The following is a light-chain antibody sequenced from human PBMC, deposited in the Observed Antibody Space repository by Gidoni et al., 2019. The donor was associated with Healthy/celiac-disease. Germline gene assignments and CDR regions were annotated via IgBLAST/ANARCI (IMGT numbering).Light chain of an antibody. CDR1: QRFSSY. Sequence: EIVLTQSPATLSLSPGERATLSCRASQRFSSYLAWYQRHPGQAPRLIIYDASKRATGIPARFSGSGSGTDFTLTISSLEPEDFAVYDFQQRSNCPLTFGGGKKVEIK. CDR2: DAS. CDR3: QQRSNCPLT. J-gene: IGKJ4*01. V-gene: IGKV3-11*01.